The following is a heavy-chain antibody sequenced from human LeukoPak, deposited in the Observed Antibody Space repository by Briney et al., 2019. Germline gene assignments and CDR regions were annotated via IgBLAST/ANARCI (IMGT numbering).Heavy chain of an antibody. V-gene: IGHV4-59*01. CDR2: IYYSGST. Sequence: SETLSLTCTVSGGSISSYYWSWIRQPPGKGLEWIGYIYYSGSTNYNPSLKSRVTISVDTSKNQFSLKLSSVTAADTAVYYCARAVGGYYGSGMPFDYWGQGTLVTVSS. J-gene: IGHJ4*02. CDR1: GGSISSYY. CDR3: ARAVGGYYGSGMPFDY. D-gene: IGHD3-10*01.